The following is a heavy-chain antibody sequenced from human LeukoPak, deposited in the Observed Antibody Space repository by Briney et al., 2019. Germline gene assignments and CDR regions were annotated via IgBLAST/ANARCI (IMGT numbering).Heavy chain of an antibody. CDR3: ARGRRGYYMDV. J-gene: IGHJ6*03. CDR1: GGSFSGYY. CDR2: INHSGST. Sequence: PSETLSLTCAVYGGSFSGYYWSWIRQPPGKGLGWIGEINHSGSTNYNPSLKSRVTISVDTSKNQFSLKLSSVTAADTAVYYCARGRRGYYMDVWGKGTTVTVSS. V-gene: IGHV4-34*01.